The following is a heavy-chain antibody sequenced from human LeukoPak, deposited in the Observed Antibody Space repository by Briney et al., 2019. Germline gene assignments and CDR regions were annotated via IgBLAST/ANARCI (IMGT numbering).Heavy chain of an antibody. D-gene: IGHD2-15*01. J-gene: IGHJ5*02. CDR1: GFSFSSYS. CDR3: ARVETMVAAKLGLPNWFDP. V-gene: IGHV4-34*01. Sequence: GSLRLSCAASGFSFSSYSMNWVRQAPGKGLEWIGEINHSGSTNYNPSLKSRVTISVDTSKNQFSLKLSSVTAADTAVYYCARVETMVAAKLGLPNWFDPWGQGTLVTVSS. CDR2: INHSGST.